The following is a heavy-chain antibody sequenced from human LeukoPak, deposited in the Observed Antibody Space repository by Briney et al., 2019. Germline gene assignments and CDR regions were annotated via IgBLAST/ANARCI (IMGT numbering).Heavy chain of an antibody. CDR3: ARDGYSSGWALDY. Sequence: TGGSLRLSCAASGFTFSSYAMSWVRQAPGKGLEWVSAISGSGGSTYYADSVKGRFTISRDNAKNSLYLQMNSLRAEDTAVYYCARDGYSSGWALDYWGQGTLVTVSS. CDR1: GFTFSSYA. J-gene: IGHJ4*02. D-gene: IGHD6-19*01. V-gene: IGHV3-23*01. CDR2: ISGSGGST.